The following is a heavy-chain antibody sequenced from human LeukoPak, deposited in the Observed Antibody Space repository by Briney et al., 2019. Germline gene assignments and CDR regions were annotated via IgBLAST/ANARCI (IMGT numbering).Heavy chain of an antibody. CDR1: GYTFTGYY. J-gene: IGHJ3*02. CDR3: ARLNIAAAGRDAFDI. Sequence: ASVKVSCKASGYTFTGYYMHWVRQAPGQGLEWMGRINPNSGGTNYAQKFQGRVTMTRDTSISTAYMELSRLRSDDTAVYYCARLNIAAAGRDAFDIWGQGKMVTVSS. V-gene: IGHV1-2*06. CDR2: INPNSGGT. D-gene: IGHD6-13*01.